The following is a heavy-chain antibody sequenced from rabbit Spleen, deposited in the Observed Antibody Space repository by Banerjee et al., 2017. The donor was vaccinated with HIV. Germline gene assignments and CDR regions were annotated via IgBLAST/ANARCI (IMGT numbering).Heavy chain of an antibody. D-gene: IGHD1-1*01. V-gene: IGHV1S45*01. CDR3: ARSINWANRALNL. CDR1: GLSFSNRYW. Sequence: EESGGDLVKPDGSLTLPCPASGLSFSNRYWIFWVRQAPGKGLEWIASIYTGSGATYYANWAKGRFTVSKTSSTTVDLKMASLTAADTATYFCARSINWANRALNLWGQGTLVTVS. CDR2: IYTGSGAT. J-gene: IGHJ4*01.